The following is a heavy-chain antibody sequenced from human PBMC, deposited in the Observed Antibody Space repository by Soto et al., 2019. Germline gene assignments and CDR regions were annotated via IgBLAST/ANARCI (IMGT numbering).Heavy chain of an antibody. V-gene: IGHV4-31*03. CDR3: VTFGGVNPWYFDY. CDR2: IYYSGST. Sequence: QVQLQESGPGLVKPSQTLSLTCTVSGGSISSGGYYWSWIRQHPGKGLEWIGYIYYSGSTYYNPSLKSRVTISVDTSKNQFSLKLSSVTAAVTAVYYCVTFGGVNPWYFDYWGQGTLVTVSS. CDR1: GGSISSGGYY. D-gene: IGHD3-16*01. J-gene: IGHJ4*02.